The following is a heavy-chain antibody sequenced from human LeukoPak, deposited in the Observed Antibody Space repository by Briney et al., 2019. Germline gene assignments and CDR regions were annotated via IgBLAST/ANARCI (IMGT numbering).Heavy chain of an antibody. V-gene: IGHV4-59*01. Sequence: SETLSLTSTVSGGSISSYYWSWIRQPPGKGLEWIGYIYYSGSTNYNPSLKSRVTISVDTSKTQFSLKLSSVTAADTAVYYCARSIVVVIGSTRFDPWGQGTLVTVSS. CDR2: IYYSGST. D-gene: IGHD2-21*01. CDR3: ARSIVVVIGSTRFDP. CDR1: GGSISSYY. J-gene: IGHJ5*02.